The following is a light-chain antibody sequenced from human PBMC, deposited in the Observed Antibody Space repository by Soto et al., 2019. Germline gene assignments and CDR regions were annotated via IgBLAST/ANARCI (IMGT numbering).Light chain of an antibody. CDR2: WAS. V-gene: IGKV4-1*01. J-gene: IGKJ4*01. Sequence: DIVMTQSPDSLAVSLGERATINCKSSQSVLYSSNNKTYLAWYQQKPGHPPKELIYWASTRESGVPDRLSGSGSGTDFTLTISSLQAEDVAVYFCQQYYSTPPTFGGGTKVEIK. CDR1: QSVLYSSNNKTY. CDR3: QQYYSTPPT.